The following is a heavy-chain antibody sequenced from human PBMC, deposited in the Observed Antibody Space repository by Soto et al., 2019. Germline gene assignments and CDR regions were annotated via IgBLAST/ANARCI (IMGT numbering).Heavy chain of an antibody. CDR1: GASVSSDDYY. Sequence: KTSETLSVTCNVSGASVSSDDYYWTWIRQPPGKGLEWIGYIYYRGTTHYSPSLKSRVSMSVDTSRNQFSLNLTSVTAADTAVYYCARALKIPASGTYDYWGQGTLVTVSS. J-gene: IGHJ4*02. CDR2: IYYRGTT. CDR3: ARALKIPASGTYDY. V-gene: IGHV4-61*08. D-gene: IGHD2-2*01.